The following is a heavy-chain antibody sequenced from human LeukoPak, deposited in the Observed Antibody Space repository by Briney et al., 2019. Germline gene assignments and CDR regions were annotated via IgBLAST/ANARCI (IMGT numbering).Heavy chain of an antibody. V-gene: IGHV1-2*06. J-gene: IGHJ5*02. CDR2: INPNSGGT. CDR3: ARDSGYCSGGSCYRGGNWFDP. D-gene: IGHD2-15*01. Sequence: ASVKVSCKASGYTFTGYYMHWVRQAPGQGLEWMGRINPNSGGTNYAQKFQGRVTMTRDTSISTAYMELSRLRSDDTAAYYCARDSGYCSGGSCYRGGNWFDPWGQGTLVTVSS. CDR1: GYTFTGYY.